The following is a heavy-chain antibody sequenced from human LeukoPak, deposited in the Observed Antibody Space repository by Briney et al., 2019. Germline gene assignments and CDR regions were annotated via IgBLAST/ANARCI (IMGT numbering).Heavy chain of an antibody. V-gene: IGHV3-73*01. CDR1: GFTFSGSA. CDR3: QVVVHDAFDI. Sequence: GGSLRLSCAASGFTFSGSAMHWVRQASGKGLEWVGRIRSKANSYATAYAASVKGRFTISRDDSKNTAYLQMNSLKTEDTAVYYCQVVVHDAFDIWGQGTMVTVSS. J-gene: IGHJ3*02. D-gene: IGHD3-22*01. CDR2: IRSKANSYAT.